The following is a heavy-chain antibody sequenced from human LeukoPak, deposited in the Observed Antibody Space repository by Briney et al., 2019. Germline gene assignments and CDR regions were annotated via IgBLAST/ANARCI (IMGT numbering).Heavy chain of an antibody. Sequence: SETLSLTCTVSGGSISSSNYYWGWIRQPPGKGLEWIGSIYHSGRTYYNPSLKSRVTIFVDTSKNQFSLKVTSVTAADTAVYYCASPPAVAADSYYGMDVWGQGTTVTVSS. V-gene: IGHV4-39*01. D-gene: IGHD2-15*01. CDR3: ASPPAVAADSYYGMDV. CDR2: IYHSGRT. J-gene: IGHJ6*02. CDR1: GGSISSSNYY.